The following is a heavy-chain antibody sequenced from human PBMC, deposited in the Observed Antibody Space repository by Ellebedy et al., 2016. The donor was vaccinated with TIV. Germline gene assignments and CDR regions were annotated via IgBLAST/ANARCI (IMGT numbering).Heavy chain of an antibody. CDR3: ARLGLKNTHTYAGDV. Sequence: MPSETLSLTCSVSGGSINGHYWSWIRQPPGKGLEFVGYIYYSGSTAYNPSLGSRVTISLDTSKDQLFLQLNSVTAADTAVYYCARLGLKNTHTYAGDVWGQGTTVTVSS. D-gene: IGHD2-8*01. CDR2: IYYSGST. J-gene: IGHJ6*02. V-gene: IGHV4-59*08. CDR1: GGSINGHY.